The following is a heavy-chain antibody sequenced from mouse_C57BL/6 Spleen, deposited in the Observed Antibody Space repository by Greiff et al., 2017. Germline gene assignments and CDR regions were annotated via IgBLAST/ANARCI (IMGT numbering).Heavy chain of an antibody. V-gene: IGHV5-9-1*02. D-gene: IGHD2-4*01. J-gene: IGHJ4*01. CDR1: GFTFSSYA. Sequence: EVQVVESGEGLVKPGGSLKLSCAASGFTFSSYAMSWVRQTPEKRLEWVAYISSGGDYIYYADTVKGRFTISRDNARNTLYLQMSSLKSEDTAMYYCTRGEDYYDLYYAMDYWGQGTSVTVSS. CDR2: ISSGGDYI. CDR3: TRGEDYYDLYYAMDY.